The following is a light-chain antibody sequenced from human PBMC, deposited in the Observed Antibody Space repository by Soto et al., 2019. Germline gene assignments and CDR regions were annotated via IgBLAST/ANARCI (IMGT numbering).Light chain of an antibody. Sequence: DIQMTQSPSTLSASVGDRVTITCRASQSVSTWLAWYQQKPGKAPHLLIFKASTLVSGVPSRFSGSGSGTEFTLTITSLQPDDFATYYCQQYNVHSPWTFGQGTKVEIK. CDR2: KAS. CDR1: QSVSTW. CDR3: QQYNVHSPWT. J-gene: IGKJ1*01. V-gene: IGKV1-5*03.